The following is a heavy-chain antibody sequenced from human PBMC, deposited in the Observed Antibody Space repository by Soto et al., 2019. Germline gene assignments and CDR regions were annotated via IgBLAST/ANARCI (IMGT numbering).Heavy chain of an antibody. CDR1: AFTFRNYG. CDR3: AKETGHRGSYDY. J-gene: IGHJ4*02. Sequence: EVQLLESGGGLVQPGGSLRLSCAASAFTFRNYGMNWVRKAPGKGLEWVSAISGSGDNTYYADSVKGRFTISRDNSKNILYLQMNSLRAEDTAVYYCAKETGHRGSYDYWGQGTLVTVSS. CDR2: ISGSGDNT. D-gene: IGHD5-12*01. V-gene: IGHV3-23*01.